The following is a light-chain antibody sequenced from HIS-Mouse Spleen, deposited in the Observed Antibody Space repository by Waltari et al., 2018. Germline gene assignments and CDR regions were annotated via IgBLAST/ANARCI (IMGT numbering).Light chain of an antibody. V-gene: IGKV3-11*01. J-gene: IGKJ2*01. CDR3: QQRSNWPHT. CDR2: DAS. Sequence: EIVLTQSPATLSLSPGVRATLSCRASQSVSSYLAWYQQKPGQAPRLLIDDASNRATGIPARFSGSGSGTDFTLTISRLEPEDFAVYYCQQRSNWPHTFGQGTKLEIK. CDR1: QSVSSY.